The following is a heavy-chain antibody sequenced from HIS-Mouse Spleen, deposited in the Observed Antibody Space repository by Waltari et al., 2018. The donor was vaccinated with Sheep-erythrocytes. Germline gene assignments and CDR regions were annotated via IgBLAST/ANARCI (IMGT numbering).Heavy chain of an antibody. CDR2: ISSSSSYR. CDR3: ARVASGATFDY. J-gene: IGHJ4*02. D-gene: IGHD1-26*01. V-gene: IGHV3-21*01. CDR1: GFTFSSYS. Sequence: EVQLVESGGGLVKPGGSLRLSCAASGFTFSSYSMNWVRQAPGKGLESCSSISSSSSYRNYADSVKGRLTISRDNAKNSLYLQMNSLRAEDTAVYYCARVASGATFDYWGQGTLVTVSS.